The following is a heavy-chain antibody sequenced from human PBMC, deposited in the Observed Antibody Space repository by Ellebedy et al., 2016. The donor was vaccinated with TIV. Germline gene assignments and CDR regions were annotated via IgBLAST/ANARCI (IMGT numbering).Heavy chain of an antibody. CDR2: ISGNGEYT. D-gene: IGHD3-9*01. Sequence: GESLKISCAASGFSFSNYAMSWVRRSPGKGLDWVSLISGNGEYTYYADSVKGRLTISRDNSMDTLYLQMNSLRVGDTAVYYCAKLGFDILTGCGGMDVWGQGTTVTVSS. V-gene: IGHV3-23*01. CDR3: AKLGFDILTGCGGMDV. CDR1: GFSFSNYA. J-gene: IGHJ6*02.